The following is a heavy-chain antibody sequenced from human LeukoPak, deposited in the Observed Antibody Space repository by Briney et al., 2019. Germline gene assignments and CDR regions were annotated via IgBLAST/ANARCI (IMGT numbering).Heavy chain of an antibody. Sequence: ASVKVSCKASGYTFTGYYMHWVRQAPGQGLEGMGWINPNSGGTNYAQKFQGRVTMTRDTSTSTAYMELSRLRSDDTAVYYCARESYDSSGYRFDYWGQGTLVTVSS. CDR3: ARESYDSSGYRFDY. J-gene: IGHJ4*02. CDR2: INPNSGGT. D-gene: IGHD3-22*01. CDR1: GYTFTGYY. V-gene: IGHV1-2*02.